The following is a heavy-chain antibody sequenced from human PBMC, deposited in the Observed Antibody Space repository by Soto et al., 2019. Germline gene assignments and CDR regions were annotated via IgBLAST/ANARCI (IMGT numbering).Heavy chain of an antibody. CDR3: AREDFYRFDY. CDR1: GFTFTSYW. J-gene: IGHJ4*02. V-gene: IGHV3-7*01. Sequence: EVQLVESGGGLVQPGGSLRVSCAASGFTFTSYWMSWVRQAPGKGLEWVANIKEDGSAKYYLDSVKGRFTISRDNAKNSLYLQMNSLRAEDTAVYYCAREDFYRFDYWGQGNRVTVSS. CDR2: IKEDGSAK.